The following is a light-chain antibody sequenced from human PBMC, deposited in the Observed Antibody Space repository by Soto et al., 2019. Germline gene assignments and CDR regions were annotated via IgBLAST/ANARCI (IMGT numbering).Light chain of an antibody. V-gene: IGKV1-39*01. Sequence: DIQMTQSPSSLSASVGDRVTITRRASESINRHLNWYQQKPGKAPKLLIYAASSLQNGVPSRFSGSGSGTDFTLTISNLQPEDFATYYCQQSYSTLSITFGQGTRLEIK. J-gene: IGKJ5*01. CDR2: AAS. CDR3: QQSYSTLSIT. CDR1: ESINRH.